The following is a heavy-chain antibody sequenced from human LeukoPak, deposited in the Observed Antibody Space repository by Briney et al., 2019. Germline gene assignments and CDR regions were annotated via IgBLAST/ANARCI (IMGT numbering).Heavy chain of an antibody. Sequence: SETLSLTCTVSGGSISTYYWSWIRQPPGKGLEWIGYVYYSGSTNYNPSLKSRVTISVDTSKNQFSLKLSSVTAADTAVYYCARRSVMTAINFNAFDIWGQGTMVTVSS. D-gene: IGHD2-21*02. J-gene: IGHJ3*02. V-gene: IGHV4-59*08. CDR1: GGSISTYY. CDR3: ARRSVMTAINFNAFDI. CDR2: VYYSGST.